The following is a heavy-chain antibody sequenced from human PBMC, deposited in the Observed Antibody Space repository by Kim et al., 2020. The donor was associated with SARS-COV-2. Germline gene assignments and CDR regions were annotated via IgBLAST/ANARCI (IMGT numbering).Heavy chain of an antibody. CDR1: GFIVSRHD. J-gene: IGHJ6*02. Sequence: GGSLRLSCAASGFIVSRHDMSWVRHAPGKGLEWIAAIYFEGGAFYADSVRGRFSSSRDDSWNTLYLQMNSLRVEDTAAYYCAREPDHACDTTSSCFSHGLDVWGQGPAVTVSS. V-gene: IGHV3-53*01. D-gene: IGHD6-13*01. CDR3: AREPDHACDTTSSCFSHGLDV. CDR2: IYFEGGA.